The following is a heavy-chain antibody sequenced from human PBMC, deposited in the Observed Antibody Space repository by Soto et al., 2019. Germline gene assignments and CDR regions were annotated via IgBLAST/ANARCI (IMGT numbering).Heavy chain of an antibody. J-gene: IGHJ4*02. CDR2: ISGSGGRS. Sequence: EVQLLDSGGGLVQPGGSLRLSCAASGFTFSNYVMTWVRQGPGKGLEWVSGISGSGGRSYYADSAKGRFTISRDNSKSTLYLQMNSLRAEDTAVYYCAKAYFVWSSEQPYYFDYWGQGTLVTVSS. CDR1: GFTFSNYV. D-gene: IGHD3-16*01. CDR3: AKAYFVWSSEQPYYFDY. V-gene: IGHV3-23*01.